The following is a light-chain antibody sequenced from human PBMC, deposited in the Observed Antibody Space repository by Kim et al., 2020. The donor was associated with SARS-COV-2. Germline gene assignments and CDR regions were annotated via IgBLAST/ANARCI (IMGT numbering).Light chain of an antibody. Sequence: SASVGDKVTSTCRASQTISSYLNWYQQKPGKAPNLLIYGASTLQTGVPSRFTGSGFGTDFTLTISSLQPEDSATYYCQQSYTTPYTFGQGTKLEI. CDR2: GAS. J-gene: IGKJ2*01. CDR3: QQSYTTPYT. CDR1: QTISSY. V-gene: IGKV1-39*01.